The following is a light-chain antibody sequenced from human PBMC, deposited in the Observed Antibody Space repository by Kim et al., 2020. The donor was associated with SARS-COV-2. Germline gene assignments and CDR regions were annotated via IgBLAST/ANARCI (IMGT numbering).Light chain of an antibody. CDR1: KWGDKY. J-gene: IGLJ2*01. Sequence: SYELTQPPSVSVSPGQTASITCSGDKWGDKYACWYQQKPGQSPVLVSYQDSKRPSGIPERFSGSNSGNPATLTISGPQAMDEADYYCQAWDSSTVVFGGG. CDR3: QAWDSSTVV. CDR2: QDS. V-gene: IGLV3-1*01.